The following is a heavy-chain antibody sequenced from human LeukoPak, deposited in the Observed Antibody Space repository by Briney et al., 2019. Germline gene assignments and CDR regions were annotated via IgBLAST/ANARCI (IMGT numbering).Heavy chain of an antibody. V-gene: IGHV1-46*01. CDR1: GYTFTSYY. CDR2: INPSGGST. Sequence: ASVKVSCKASGYTFTSYYMHWVRQAPGQGLEWMGIINPSGGSTSYAQKFQGRVTMTRDMSTSTVYKELSSLRSEDTAVYYCARDPLTIFGVAPPPYYYMDVWGKGTTVTVSS. CDR3: ARDPLTIFGVAPPPYYYMDV. J-gene: IGHJ6*03. D-gene: IGHD3-3*01.